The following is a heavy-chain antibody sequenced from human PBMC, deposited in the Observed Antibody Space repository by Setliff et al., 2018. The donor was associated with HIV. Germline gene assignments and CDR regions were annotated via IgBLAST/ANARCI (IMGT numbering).Heavy chain of an antibody. CDR1: GGSLSGYY. V-gene: IGHV4-34*01. D-gene: IGHD6-13*01. J-gene: IGHJ6*03. Sequence: SETLSLTCAVYGGSLSGYYWSWIRQPPGKGLEWIGEFNHGRSTNNNPSLKSRVTISGDTTKNQFSLKVNSVTAADTAVYYCARGARLLAGYSDRWDYYYMAVWGKGTTVTVSS. CDR2: FNHGRST. CDR3: ARGARLLAGYSDRWDYYYMAV.